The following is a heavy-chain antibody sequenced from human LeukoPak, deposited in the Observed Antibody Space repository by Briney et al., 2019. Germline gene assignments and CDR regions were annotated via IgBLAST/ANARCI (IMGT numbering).Heavy chain of an antibody. CDR1: GFTFSSYA. J-gene: IGHJ4*02. V-gene: IGHV3-30*04. CDR3: ARLSGGDCR. Sequence: GGSLRLSCAASGFTFSSYAMHWVRQAPGKGLEWVAVISYDGSNKYYADSVKGRFTISRDNSKNTLYLQMNSLRAEDTAVYYCARLSGGDCRWGQGTLVTVSS. CDR2: ISYDGSNK. D-gene: IGHD2-21*02.